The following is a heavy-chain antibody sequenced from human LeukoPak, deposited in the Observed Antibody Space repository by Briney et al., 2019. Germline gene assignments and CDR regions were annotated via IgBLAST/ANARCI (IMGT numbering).Heavy chain of an antibody. Sequence: GGSLRLSCAASGFTFSSYGTHWVRQAPGKGLEWVAVIWYDGSNKYYVDSVKGRFTISRDNSKNTLYLQMNSLRAEDTAVYYCARTMVRGVDYYYYGMDVWGQGTTVTVSS. CDR1: GFTFSSYG. J-gene: IGHJ6*02. CDR3: ARTMVRGVDYYYYGMDV. CDR2: IWYDGSNK. D-gene: IGHD3-10*01. V-gene: IGHV3-33*01.